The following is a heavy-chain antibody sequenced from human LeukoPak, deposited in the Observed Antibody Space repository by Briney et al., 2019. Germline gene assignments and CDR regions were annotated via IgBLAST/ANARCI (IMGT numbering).Heavy chain of an antibody. Sequence: GGSLRLSCAASGFTLSDYYMDWVRQAPGQGLEWVARTRKKAKGYTTEYAACVKGRFTISRDDSKNSVDLQMNSLITEDTDVYYCARAQSDSSGYYYVGDYWGQGTLVTVSS. V-gene: IGHV3-72*01. CDR2: TRKKAKGYTT. J-gene: IGHJ4*02. CDR1: GFTLSDYY. D-gene: IGHD3-22*01. CDR3: ARAQSDSSGYYYVGDY.